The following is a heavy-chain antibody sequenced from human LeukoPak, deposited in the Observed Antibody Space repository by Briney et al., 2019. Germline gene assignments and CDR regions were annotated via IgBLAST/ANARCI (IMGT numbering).Heavy chain of an antibody. V-gene: IGHV3-21*01. J-gene: IGHJ4*02. CDR3: ARDDYYDSSGHPGYFDY. D-gene: IGHD3-22*01. Sequence: GGSLRLSCAASGFTFSSYSMNWVRQAPGKGLEWVSSISSSSSYIYYADSVKGRFTISRDNAKNSLYLQMNSLRAEDTAVYYCARDDYYDSSGHPGYFDYWGQGTLVTVSS. CDR2: ISSSSSYI. CDR1: GFTFSSYS.